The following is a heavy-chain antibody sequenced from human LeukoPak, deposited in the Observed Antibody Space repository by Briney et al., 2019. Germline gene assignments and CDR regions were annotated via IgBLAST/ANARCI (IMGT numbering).Heavy chain of an antibody. Sequence: GGSLRLSCAASGFTFSSYSMNWVRQAPGKGLEWVSSISSSSSYIYTADSVKGRFTISRDKAKNSLYLQMSSLRAEDTAVYYCAKDSDYDFWSGYSRYDAFDIWGQGTMVTVSA. CDR3: AKDSDYDFWSGYSRYDAFDI. CDR2: ISSSSSYI. V-gene: IGHV3-21*01. J-gene: IGHJ3*02. CDR1: GFTFSSYS. D-gene: IGHD3-3*01.